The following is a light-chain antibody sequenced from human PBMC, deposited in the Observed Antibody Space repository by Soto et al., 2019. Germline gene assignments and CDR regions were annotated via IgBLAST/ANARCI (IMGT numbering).Light chain of an antibody. Sequence: EIVMTQSPGTLSLSPGERATLSCRAIQSVSRNFLAWYQQKPGQAPRLVIYGASNRATGIPDRFSGSGSGTDFTLTITRLETEDFAVYSCHQYGTSPWTFGQGTKVEIK. V-gene: IGKV3-20*01. CDR2: GAS. CDR3: HQYGTSPWT. CDR1: QSVSRNF. J-gene: IGKJ1*01.